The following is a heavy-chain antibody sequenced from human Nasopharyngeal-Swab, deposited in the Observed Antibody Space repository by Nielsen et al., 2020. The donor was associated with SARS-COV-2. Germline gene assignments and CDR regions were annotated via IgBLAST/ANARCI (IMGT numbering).Heavy chain of an antibody. J-gene: IGHJ4*02. CDR3: ARGWYQLPFDY. CDR1: GDSISSYY. D-gene: IGHD2-2*01. CDR2: LYYSGST. V-gene: IGHV4-59*01. Sequence: ESLKISCTVSGDSISSYYWSWIRQPPGKGLEWIGFLYYSGSTNYNPSLKSRVTISVDTSKNQFSLKLTSMTAADTAVYYCARGWYQLPFDYWGQGTLVTVSS.